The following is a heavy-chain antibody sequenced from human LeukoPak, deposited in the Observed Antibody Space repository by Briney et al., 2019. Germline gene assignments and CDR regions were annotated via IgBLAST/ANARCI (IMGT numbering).Heavy chain of an antibody. D-gene: IGHD1-26*01. V-gene: IGHV3-9*01. Sequence: GRSLRLSCAASGFTFDDYAMHWVRQAPGKGLEWVSGISWNSGYIGYADSVKGRFTISRDNAKNSLYLQMNSLRSEDTAVYYCARIGATIVGATTSFGAFDIWGQGTMVTVSS. J-gene: IGHJ3*02. CDR3: ARIGATIVGATTSFGAFDI. CDR1: GFTFDDYA. CDR2: ISWNSGYI.